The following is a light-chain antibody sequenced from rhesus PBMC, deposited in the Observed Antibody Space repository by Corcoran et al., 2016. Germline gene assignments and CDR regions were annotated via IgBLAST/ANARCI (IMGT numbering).Light chain of an antibody. CDR2: GAS. Sequence: QVILTQSPATLSLSPGERATLLCRASQSVGSNLAWYQQKPGQAPKLLIYGASRRATGIPDRFSGSGSGTVFTLTISSLEPEDFAMYYCQKYSGSPYSFGQGTKLEIK. CDR1: QSVGSN. J-gene: IGKJ2*01. CDR3: QKYSGSPYS. V-gene: IGKV3-53*01.